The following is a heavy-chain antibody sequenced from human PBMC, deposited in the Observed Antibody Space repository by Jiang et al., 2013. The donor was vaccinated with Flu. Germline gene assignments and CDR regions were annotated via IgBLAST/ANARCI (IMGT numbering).Heavy chain of an antibody. Sequence: PTQTLTLTCTFSGFSLTSNEVGVAWVRQTPGKALEWLALIYWDDEKRYRPSLKSRLTITRDTSKNQVVLTMTNMDPVDTATYYCAHLPVEERYFDWLLFDPGAFDIWGQGTMVTVSS. V-gene: IGHV2-5*02. CDR1: GFSLTSNEVG. CDR2: IYWDDEK. D-gene: IGHD3-9*01. J-gene: IGHJ3*02. CDR3: AHLPVEERYFDWLLFDPGAFDI.